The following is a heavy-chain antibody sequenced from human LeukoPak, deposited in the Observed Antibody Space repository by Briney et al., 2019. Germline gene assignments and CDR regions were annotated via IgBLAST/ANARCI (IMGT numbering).Heavy chain of an antibody. D-gene: IGHD6-25*01. Sequence: GGSLRLSCAASGFTFSSFSINWVRQAPGKGLEWVSYISPSGGTIYYADSVKGRFTISRDNANNSLYLQMNSLRDEDTAVYYCARGQRQLIPLDYWGQGTLVTVSS. J-gene: IGHJ4*02. CDR2: ISPSGGTI. CDR1: GFTFSSFS. CDR3: ARGQRQLIPLDY. V-gene: IGHV3-48*02.